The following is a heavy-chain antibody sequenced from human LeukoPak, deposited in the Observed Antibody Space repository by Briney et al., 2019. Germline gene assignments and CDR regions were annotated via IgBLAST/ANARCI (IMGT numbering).Heavy chain of an antibody. Sequence: GASVKVSCKASGYTFTSYGISWVRQAPGQGLEWMGWISAYNGNTNYAQKLQGRVTMTTDTSTSTAYMELRSLRSDDTAVYYCARVPRIVGATKGGDYWGQGTLVTVSS. CDR2: ISAYNGNT. CDR1: GYTFTSYG. V-gene: IGHV1-18*01. D-gene: IGHD1-26*01. CDR3: ARVPRIVGATKGGDY. J-gene: IGHJ4*02.